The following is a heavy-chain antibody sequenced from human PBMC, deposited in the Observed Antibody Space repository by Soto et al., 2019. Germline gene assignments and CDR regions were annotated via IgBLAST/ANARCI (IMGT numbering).Heavy chain of an antibody. Sequence: SCKASGFTFTSSAVQWVRQARGQRLEWIGWIVVGSGNTNYAQKFQERVTITRDMSTSTAYMELSSLRSEDTAVYYCAADPMAYCSSTSCYNYYYGMDVWGQGTTVTVSS. V-gene: IGHV1-58*01. D-gene: IGHD2-2*02. J-gene: IGHJ6*02. CDR2: IVVGSGNT. CDR3: AADPMAYCSSTSCYNYYYGMDV. CDR1: GFTFTSSA.